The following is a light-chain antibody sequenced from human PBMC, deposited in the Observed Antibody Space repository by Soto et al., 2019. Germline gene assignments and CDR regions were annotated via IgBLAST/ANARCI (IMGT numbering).Light chain of an antibody. J-gene: IGKJ4*01. CDR1: QSVGRRY. CDR3: QYQGT. CDR2: DIS. Sequence: IVLTQSPGTLSLSPGQRATLSCRASQSVGRRYLGWYQQKPGQAPRLLIYDISERASDIPDRFSGSGSGTDLTLTISRLVPEDFAVYYCQYQGTFGGGTKVEIK. V-gene: IGKV3-20*01.